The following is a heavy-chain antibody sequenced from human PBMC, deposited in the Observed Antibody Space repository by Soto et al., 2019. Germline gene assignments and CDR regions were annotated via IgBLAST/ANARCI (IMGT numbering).Heavy chain of an antibody. V-gene: IGHV3-48*01. J-gene: IGHJ6*03. D-gene: IGHD7-27*01. Sequence: CLGLSCATPGFILRDCALNWVRQAPGEGLEWVSYISSSSSVIDYADSVKGRFTVSRDNARNSLYLQMNSLRAEDTAVYYCARDLSWGSNWYYYMDVWGKGTTVTVSS. CDR3: ARDLSWGSNWYYYMDV. CDR2: ISSSSSVI. CDR1: GFILRDCA.